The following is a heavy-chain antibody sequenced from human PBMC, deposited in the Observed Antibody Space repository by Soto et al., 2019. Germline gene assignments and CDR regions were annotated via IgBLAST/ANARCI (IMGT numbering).Heavy chain of an antibody. D-gene: IGHD5-12*01. CDR1: GGTFSSYT. CDR2: IIPILGIA. V-gene: IGHV1-69*04. J-gene: IGHJ3*02. Sequence: SVKVSCKASGGTFSSYTISWVRQAPGQGLEWMGRIIPILGIANYAQKFQGRVTITADKSTSTAYMELSSLRSEDTAVYYCAREKTRYSGYDYPNYAFDIWGQGTMVTVSS. CDR3: AREKTRYSGYDYPNYAFDI.